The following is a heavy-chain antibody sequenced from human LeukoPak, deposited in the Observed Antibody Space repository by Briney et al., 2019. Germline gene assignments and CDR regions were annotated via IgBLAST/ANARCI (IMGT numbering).Heavy chain of an antibody. Sequence: GGSLRLSCAASGFAFSDYYMSWIRQAPGKGLEWVSYISSSGSTIYYADSVKGRFTISRDNAKNSLYLQMNSLRAEDTAVYYCARALGYYYDSSGYYGYWGQGTLVTVSS. CDR2: ISSSGSTI. D-gene: IGHD3-22*01. J-gene: IGHJ4*02. CDR3: ARALGYYYDSSGYYGY. V-gene: IGHV3-11*01. CDR1: GFAFSDYY.